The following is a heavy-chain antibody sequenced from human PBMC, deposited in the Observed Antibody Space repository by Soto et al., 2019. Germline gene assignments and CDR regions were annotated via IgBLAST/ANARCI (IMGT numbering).Heavy chain of an antibody. CDR1: GFTFSSYA. D-gene: IGHD2-2*01. CDR3: AKVEDCSSTSCYGPYDP. Sequence: PGGSLRLSCAASGFTFSSYAMSWVRQAPGKGLEWVSAISGSGGSTYYADSVKGRFTISRDNSKNTLYLQMNSLRAEDTAVYYCAKVEDCSSTSCYGPYDPWGQGTLVTVSS. J-gene: IGHJ5*02. CDR2: ISGSGGST. V-gene: IGHV3-23*01.